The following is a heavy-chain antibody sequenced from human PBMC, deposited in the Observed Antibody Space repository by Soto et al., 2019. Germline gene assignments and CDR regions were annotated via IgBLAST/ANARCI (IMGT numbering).Heavy chain of an antibody. D-gene: IGHD5-18*01. Sequence: QVQLVQSGAEVKKPGSSVKVSCKASGGTFSSYAISWVRQAPGQGLEWMGGIIPIFGTANYAQKFQGRVTITADESTSTAYTELSSVRSEDTAVYYCARGRYSYGPWGVYGMDVWGQGTTVTVSS. CDR1: GGTFSSYA. CDR2: IIPIFGTA. CDR3: ARGRYSYGPWGVYGMDV. V-gene: IGHV1-69*01. J-gene: IGHJ6*02.